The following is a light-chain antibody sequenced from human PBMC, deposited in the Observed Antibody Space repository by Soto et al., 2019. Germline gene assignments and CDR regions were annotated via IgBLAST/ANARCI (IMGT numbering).Light chain of an antibody. V-gene: IGKV1-12*01. Sequence: DIQMTQSPSSVSASVGDRVTITCRASQGISSRLACYQQKPGKAPNLLIYAASSLQSGVPSRFSGSASETDFTLTIGSLQPEDFATYYCQQSNSFPLTFGGGTKVEIK. CDR2: AAS. CDR3: QQSNSFPLT. CDR1: QGISSR. J-gene: IGKJ4*01.